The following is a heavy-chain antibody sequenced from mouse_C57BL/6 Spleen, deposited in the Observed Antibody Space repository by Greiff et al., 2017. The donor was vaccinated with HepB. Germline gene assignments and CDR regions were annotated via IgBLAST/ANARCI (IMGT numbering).Heavy chain of an antibody. CDR3: ARNGNNTGAFDV. D-gene: IGHD2-1*01. CDR2: ISNLAYSI. Sequence: EVQLVESGGGLVQPGGSLKLSCAASGFTFSDYGMAWVRQAPRKGPEWVAFISNLAYSIYYADTVTGRFTISRENAKNTLYLEMSSLRSEDTAMYYCARNGNNTGAFDVWGTGTTVTVSS. CDR1: GFTFSDYG. J-gene: IGHJ1*03. V-gene: IGHV5-15*01.